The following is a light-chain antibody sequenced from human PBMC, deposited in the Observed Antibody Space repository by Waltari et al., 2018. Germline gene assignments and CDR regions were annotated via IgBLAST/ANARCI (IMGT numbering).Light chain of an antibody. J-gene: IGKJ3*01. Sequence: DIQMTPSPSSLGASVGDRVTITCRASQSVITYLNLYPHKPGEAPKLLIYAGSVLQSGVPSRFSGSGSGTDFTLTISSVQPEDFATYYCQQTWTFGPGTRVDIK. CDR2: AGS. CDR3: QQTWT. V-gene: IGKV1-39*01. CDR1: QSVITY.